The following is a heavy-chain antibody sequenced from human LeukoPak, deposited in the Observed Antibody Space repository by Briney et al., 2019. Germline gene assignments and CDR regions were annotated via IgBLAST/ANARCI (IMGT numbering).Heavy chain of an antibody. Sequence: ASVKVSCKASGYTFTSYGISWVRQAPGQGLEWMGWISAYNGNTNYAQKLQGRVTMTTDTSTSTAYMELRSLRSDDTAVYYCARGGYCSSTSCYATKYFQHWGQGTLVTVSS. CDR2: ISAYNGNT. CDR3: ARGGYCSSTSCYATKYFQH. V-gene: IGHV1-18*04. D-gene: IGHD2-2*01. CDR1: GYTFTSYG. J-gene: IGHJ1*01.